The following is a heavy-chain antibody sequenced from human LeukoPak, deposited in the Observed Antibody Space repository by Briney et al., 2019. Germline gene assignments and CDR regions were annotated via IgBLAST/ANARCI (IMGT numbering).Heavy chain of an antibody. Sequence: GGSLRLSCAASGFTFSRNWMSWVRQAPGKGPEWVANIKQDGSQKYYADSVKGRFTISRDNSKNTLYLQMNSLRAEDTAVYYCARDPGDYYGSGSSDAFDIWGQGTMVTVSS. J-gene: IGHJ3*02. D-gene: IGHD3-10*01. CDR3: ARDPGDYYGSGSSDAFDI. V-gene: IGHV3-7*01. CDR1: GFTFSRNW. CDR2: IKQDGSQK.